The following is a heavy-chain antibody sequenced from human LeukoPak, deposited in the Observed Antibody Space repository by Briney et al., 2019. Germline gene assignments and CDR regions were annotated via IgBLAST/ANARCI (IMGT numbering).Heavy chain of an antibody. Sequence: GGSLRLSCAASGFTFSSYAMSWVRQAPGKGLEWVANIKQDGSEKYYVDSVKGRFTISRDNAKNSLYLQMNSLRAEDTAVYYCARVARPVVWWDAFDIWGQGTMVTVSS. CDR3: ARVARPVVWWDAFDI. V-gene: IGHV3-7*01. CDR1: GFTFSSYA. CDR2: IKQDGSEK. J-gene: IGHJ3*02. D-gene: IGHD4/OR15-4a*01.